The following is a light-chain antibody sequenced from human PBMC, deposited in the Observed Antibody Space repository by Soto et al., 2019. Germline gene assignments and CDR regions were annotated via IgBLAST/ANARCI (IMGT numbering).Light chain of an antibody. CDR2: SNN. V-gene: IGLV1-44*01. Sequence: QSVLTQPPSASGTPGQRVTISCSGSSSNIGSNTVNWYQQLPVTAPKLLIYSNNQRPSGVPDRFSGSRSGTSASLAISGLQSEDEGDYYCAAWDDSLNGRGVFGGGTKVTVL. CDR1: SSNIGSNT. CDR3: AAWDDSLNGRGV. J-gene: IGLJ3*02.